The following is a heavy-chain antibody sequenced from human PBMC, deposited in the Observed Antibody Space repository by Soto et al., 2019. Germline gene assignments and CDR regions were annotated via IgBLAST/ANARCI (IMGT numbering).Heavy chain of an antibody. CDR2: ISSSGSTI. CDR3: ARDLGIRGMDV. D-gene: IGHD3-3*02. CDR1: GFTFSSYE. Sequence: PGGSLRLYCAASGFTFSSYEMNWVRQAPGKGLEWVSYISSSGSTIYYADSVKGRFTISRDNAKNSLYLQMNSLRAEDTAVYYCARDLGIRGMDVWGQGTTVTVSS. J-gene: IGHJ6*02. V-gene: IGHV3-48*03.